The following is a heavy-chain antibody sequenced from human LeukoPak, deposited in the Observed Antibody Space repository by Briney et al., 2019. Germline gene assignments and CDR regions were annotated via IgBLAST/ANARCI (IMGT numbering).Heavy chain of an antibody. V-gene: IGHV3-7*04. J-gene: IGHJ4*02. CDR3: AREHIAAAQTNDY. Sequence: PGGSLRLSCAASGFTFSSYWMSCVRQAPGKGLEWVANIKQDGSEKYYVDSVKGRFTISRDNAKNSLYLQMNSLRAEDTAVYYCAREHIAAAQTNDYWGQGTLVTVSS. D-gene: IGHD6-13*01. CDR2: IKQDGSEK. CDR1: GFTFSSYW.